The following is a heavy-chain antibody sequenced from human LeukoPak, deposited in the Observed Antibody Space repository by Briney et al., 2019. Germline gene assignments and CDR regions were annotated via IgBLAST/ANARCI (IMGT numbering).Heavy chain of an antibody. D-gene: IGHD2-2*01. V-gene: IGHV3-21*01. CDR3: ARGGYCSSTSCFIRADY. J-gene: IGHJ4*02. CDR1: GFTFISSD. CDR2: ISSNSRNT. Sequence: GGSLRLSCAASGFTFISSDMNWVRQAPGKGLEWVASISSNSRNTHYADSLKGRFTISRDNAKNSLYPQMNSLRAEDTAVYYCARGGYCSSTSCFIRADYWGQGTLVTVSS.